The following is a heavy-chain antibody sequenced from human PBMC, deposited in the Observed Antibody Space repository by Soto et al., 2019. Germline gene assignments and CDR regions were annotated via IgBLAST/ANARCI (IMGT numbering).Heavy chain of an antibody. CDR2: IYYSGST. J-gene: IGHJ6*02. CDR1: GGSISSGDYY. CDR3: ARAWVVGFGYGMDV. Sequence: SETLSLTCTVSGGSISSGDYYWSWIRQPPGKGLECIGYIYYSGSTYYNPSLKSRVTISVDTSKNQFSLKLSSVTAADTAVYYCARAWVVGFGYGMDVWGQATTGTVSS. D-gene: IGHD1-26*01. V-gene: IGHV4-30-4*01.